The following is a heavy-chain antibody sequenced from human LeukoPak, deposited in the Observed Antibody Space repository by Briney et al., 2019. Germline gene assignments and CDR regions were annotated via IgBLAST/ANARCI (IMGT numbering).Heavy chain of an antibody. CDR3: ARDLSWGSDAFDI. V-gene: IGHV1-2*06. J-gene: IGHJ3*02. CDR1: GYTFTGYY. CDR2: INPNSGGT. Sequence: GASVKVSCKASGYTFTGYYTHWVRQAPGQGFEWMGRINPNSGGTNYAQKFQGRVTMTRDTSISTAYMELSRLRSDDTAVYYCARDLSWGSDAFDIWGQGTMFTVSS. D-gene: IGHD6-13*01.